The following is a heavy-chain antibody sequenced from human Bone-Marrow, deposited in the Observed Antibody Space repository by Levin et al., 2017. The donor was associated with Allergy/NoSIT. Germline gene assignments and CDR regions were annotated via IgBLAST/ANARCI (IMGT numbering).Heavy chain of an antibody. CDR1: GYSFTSYW. CDR3: ARRGPDPRRYSSSGGAFDI. D-gene: IGHD6-6*01. Sequence: KVSCKGSGYSFTSYWIGWVRQMPGKGLEWMGIIYPGDSDTRYSPSFQGQVTISADKSISTAYLQWSSLEASDTAMYYCARRGPDPRRYSSSGGAFDIWGQGTMVTVSS. J-gene: IGHJ3*02. CDR2: IYPGDSDT. V-gene: IGHV5-51*01.